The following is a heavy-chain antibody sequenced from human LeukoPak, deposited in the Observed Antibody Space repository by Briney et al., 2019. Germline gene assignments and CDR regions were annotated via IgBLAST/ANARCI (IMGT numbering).Heavy chain of an antibody. J-gene: IGHJ4*02. CDR1: GFTFSSYA. CDR3: AKEVDRTSPFDY. Sequence: GGSLRLSCAASGFTFSSYAMSWVRQAPGKGLEWVSSISGNGGGTYYADSVKGRFTVSRDNSKNTLSLQLNSLRAEDTAVYYCAKEVDRTSPFDYWGQGTLVIVSS. D-gene: IGHD5-12*01. CDR2: ISGNGGGT. V-gene: IGHV3-23*01.